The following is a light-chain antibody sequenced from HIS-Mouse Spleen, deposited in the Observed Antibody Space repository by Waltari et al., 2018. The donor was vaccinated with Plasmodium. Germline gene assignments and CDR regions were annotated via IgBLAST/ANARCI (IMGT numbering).Light chain of an antibody. CDR1: QSVSSY. Sequence: EIVLTQSPATLSLSPGARATLSCRASQSVSSYLAWYQQKPGQAPRLLIDDASNRATGIPARCSGSGSGTYFTLTISSLEPEDFAVYYCQQRSNWPPLTFGGGTKVEIK. V-gene: IGKV3-11*01. CDR2: DAS. J-gene: IGKJ4*01. CDR3: QQRSNWPPLT.